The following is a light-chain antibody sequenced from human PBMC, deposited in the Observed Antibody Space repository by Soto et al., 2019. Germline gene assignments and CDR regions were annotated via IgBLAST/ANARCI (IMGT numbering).Light chain of an antibody. CDR3: SSYTSSSTFV. Sequence: QTVVTQPASVSGSPGQSITISCTGTSSDVGGYNYVSWSQQHPGKAPQLMIYEVSNRPSGVSNRFSGSKSGNTASLTISGLQAEDEADYYCSSYTSSSTFVFGTGTKVNVL. V-gene: IGLV2-14*01. J-gene: IGLJ1*01. CDR1: SSDVGGYNY. CDR2: EVS.